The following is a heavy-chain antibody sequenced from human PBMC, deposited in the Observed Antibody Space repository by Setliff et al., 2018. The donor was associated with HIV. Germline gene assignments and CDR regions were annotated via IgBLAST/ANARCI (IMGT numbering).Heavy chain of an antibody. J-gene: IGHJ6*02. CDR2: IYYSGST. D-gene: IGHD3-3*01. Sequence: SETLSLTCSVSGGSISSHYWSWIRQPPGKGLEWIGSIYYSGSTNYNPSLKSRVTMSVDTSKNQFSLKLSSVTAADTAVYYCARDLRITLFGGDVYYYGMDVWGQGTTVTSP. V-gene: IGHV4-59*11. CDR3: ARDLRITLFGGDVYYYGMDV. CDR1: GGSISSHY.